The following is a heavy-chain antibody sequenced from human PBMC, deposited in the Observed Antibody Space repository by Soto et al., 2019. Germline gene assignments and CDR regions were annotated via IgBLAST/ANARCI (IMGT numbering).Heavy chain of an antibody. Sequence: EVQLLESGGGLVQPGGSLVLSCAASRFTFSSYAMSWVRQAPGKGLEWVSSISGGGNDAYYADSVKGRFTISRDNSQNTLYLQMSSLRADDTAGYYCARSLFLASTDTEPFDYWGQGALVTGSS. CDR2: ISGGGNDA. J-gene: IGHJ4*02. CDR1: RFTFSSYA. CDR3: ARSLFLASTDTEPFDY. D-gene: IGHD3-3*02. V-gene: IGHV3-23*01.